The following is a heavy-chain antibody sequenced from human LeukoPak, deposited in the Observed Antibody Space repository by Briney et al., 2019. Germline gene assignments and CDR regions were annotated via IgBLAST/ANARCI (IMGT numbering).Heavy chain of an antibody. CDR1: GFTFDTQY. D-gene: IGHD2-15*01. V-gene: IGHV3-7*03. Sequence: GGSLRLSCTASGFTFDTQYMAWVRRGPGKGLEWVANIKEDGSFKNYVDSVKGRFTISRDNAKNSLYLEMNSLRAEDTALYHCVRDSTIEHNNRWYDGLDIWGQGTMVTVSS. J-gene: IGHJ3*02. CDR3: VRDSTIEHNNRWYDGLDI. CDR2: IKEDGSFK.